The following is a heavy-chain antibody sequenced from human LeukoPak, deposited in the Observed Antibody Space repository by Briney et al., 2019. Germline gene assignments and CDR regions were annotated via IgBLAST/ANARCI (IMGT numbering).Heavy chain of an antibody. CDR3: ARDRTGDFDY. CDR1: GFTFSSYA. D-gene: IGHD7-27*01. V-gene: IGHV3-30-3*01. CDR2: ISYDGSNK. Sequence: PGGSLRLSCAASGFTFSSYAMHWVRQAPGKGLEWVAVISYDGSNKYYADSVKGRFTISRDNSKNTLYLQMNSLRAEDTAVYYCARDRTGDFDYWGQGTLVTASS. J-gene: IGHJ4*02.